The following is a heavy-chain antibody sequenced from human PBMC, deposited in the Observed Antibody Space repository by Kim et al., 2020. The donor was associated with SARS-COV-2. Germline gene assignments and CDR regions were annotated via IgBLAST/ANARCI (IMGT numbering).Heavy chain of an antibody. J-gene: IGHJ6*03. CDR3: ARVNYGDYGYYYYYYMDV. D-gene: IGHD4-17*01. V-gene: IGHV3-48*02. Sequence: KGRFTISRDNAKNSLYLQMNSLRDEDTAVYYCARVNYGDYGYYYYYYMDVWGKGTTVTVSS.